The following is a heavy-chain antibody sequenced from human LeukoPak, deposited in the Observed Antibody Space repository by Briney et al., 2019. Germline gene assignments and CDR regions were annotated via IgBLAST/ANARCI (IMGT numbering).Heavy chain of an antibody. D-gene: IGHD6-19*01. CDR3: AAWHGYVSGSSGPSDY. Sequence: ASVKVSCKASGSIFTGYYMHWVRLAPGQGLEWMGWINPNSGGTNYAHKFQGRVTMTRDTSISTAYMELSRLRSDDTAVYYCAAWHGYVSGSSGPSDYWGQGALVTVSS. V-gene: IGHV1-2*07. CDR1: GSIFTGYY. J-gene: IGHJ4*02. CDR2: INPNSGGT.